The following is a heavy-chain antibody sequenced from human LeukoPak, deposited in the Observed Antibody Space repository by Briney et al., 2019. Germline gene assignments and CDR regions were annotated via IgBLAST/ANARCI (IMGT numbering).Heavy chain of an antibody. V-gene: IGHV4-59*02. CDR2: IYYTGST. Sequence: PSETLSLTCTVSGGSVGSYYWSWIRQPPGKGLEWIGHIYYTGSTNYNPSLKSRVTISADTSKNQFSLKVSSVTAADTAVYYCARAAPYYRWFDPWGQGTLVTVSS. D-gene: IGHD3-10*01. J-gene: IGHJ5*02. CDR3: ARAAPYYRWFDP. CDR1: GGSVGSYY.